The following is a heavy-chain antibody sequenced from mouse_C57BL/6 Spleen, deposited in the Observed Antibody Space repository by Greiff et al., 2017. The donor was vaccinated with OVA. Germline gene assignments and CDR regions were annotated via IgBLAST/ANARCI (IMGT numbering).Heavy chain of an antibody. J-gene: IGHJ4*01. V-gene: IGHV1-69*01. D-gene: IGHD5-2*01. CDR2: IDPSDSYT. Sequence: QVQLQQPGAELVMPGASVKLSCKASGYTFTSYWMHWVKQRPGQGLEWIGEIDPSDSYTNYNQKFKGKSTLTVDKSSSTAYMQLSSLTSEDSAVYDCARGIERYYAMDYWGQGTSVTVSS. CDR1: GYTFTSYW. CDR3: ARGIERYYAMDY.